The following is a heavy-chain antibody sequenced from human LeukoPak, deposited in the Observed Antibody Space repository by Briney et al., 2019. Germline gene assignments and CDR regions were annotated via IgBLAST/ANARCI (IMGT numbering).Heavy chain of an antibody. Sequence: GGSLRLSCAASGFTFSIYSMSWVRQAPGKGLEWVSAISSSGDSTYYTDSVKGRFTISRDNSKNTLYLQMNSLRAEDTALYYCAKRRESGIGSLYYFDYWGQGTLVTVSS. J-gene: IGHJ4*02. D-gene: IGHD1-14*01. CDR2: ISSSGDST. CDR3: AKRRESGIGSLYYFDY. CDR1: GFTFSIYS. V-gene: IGHV3-23*01.